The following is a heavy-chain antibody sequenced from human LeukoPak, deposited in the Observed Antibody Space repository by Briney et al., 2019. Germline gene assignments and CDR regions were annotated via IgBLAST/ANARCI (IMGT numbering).Heavy chain of an antibody. Sequence: ETLSLTCTVSGGSISSSSYYWGWVRQAPGKGLEWVSSISSSSSYIYYADSVKGRFTISRDNAKNSLYLQMNSLRAEDTAVYYCARDASHYYGSGSYQLFDYWGQGTLVTVSS. CDR2: ISSSSSYI. V-gene: IGHV3-21*01. CDR3: ARDASHYYGSGSYQLFDY. J-gene: IGHJ4*02. D-gene: IGHD3-10*01. CDR1: GGSISSSSYY.